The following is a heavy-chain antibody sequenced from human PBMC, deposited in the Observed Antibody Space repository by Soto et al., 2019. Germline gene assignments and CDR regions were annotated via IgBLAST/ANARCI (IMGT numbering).Heavy chain of an antibody. V-gene: IGHV1-69*08. CDR3: ASGKSQMSQDRMGFYYYMDV. J-gene: IGHJ6*03. CDR1: GAAFSNYT. Sequence: QVQLVQSGADVKKPGSSLKLSCTASGAAFSNYTFTWVRRAPGQGLEWVGRVIPLLDASNYAEKFQDRVTISADRSTSTVYMEWSGLRSEDSAIYYCASGKSQMSQDRMGFYYYMDVWGKGTTVTVSS. D-gene: IGHD1-1*01. CDR2: VIPLLDAS.